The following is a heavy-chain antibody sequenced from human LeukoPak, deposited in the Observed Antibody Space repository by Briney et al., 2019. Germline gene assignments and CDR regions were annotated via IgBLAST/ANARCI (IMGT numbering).Heavy chain of an antibody. V-gene: IGHV4-34*01. CDR1: GGSFSGYY. CDR3: ARVSRNWFDP. CDR2: INHSGST. Sequence: SETLSLTCAVYGGSFSGYYWSWIRQPPGKGLEWIGEINHSGSTNYNPSLKSRVTISVDTSKNQFSLRLSSVTAADTAVYYCARVSRNWFDPWGQGTLVTVSS. J-gene: IGHJ5*02.